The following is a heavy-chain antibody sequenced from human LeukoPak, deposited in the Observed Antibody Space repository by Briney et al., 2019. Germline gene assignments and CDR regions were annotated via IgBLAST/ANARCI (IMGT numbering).Heavy chain of an antibody. Sequence: SETLSLTCTVSGGSINSYYWNWIRQPPGKGLEWIGHINYSGSTNYNPSLKSRVTISVDTSKNQFSLKLSSVTAADTAVYYCARVGSSGWYFGGFEYWGQGTLVTVSS. CDR2: INYSGST. D-gene: IGHD6-19*01. J-gene: IGHJ4*02. CDR1: GGSINSYY. CDR3: ARVGSSGWYFGGFEY. V-gene: IGHV4-59*01.